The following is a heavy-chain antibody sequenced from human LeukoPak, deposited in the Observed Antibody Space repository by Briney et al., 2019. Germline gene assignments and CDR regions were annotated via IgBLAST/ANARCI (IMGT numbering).Heavy chain of an antibody. CDR2: MNPNSGKT. V-gene: IGHV1-8*03. D-gene: IGHD2-15*01. CDR1: GYTFTNYD. J-gene: IGHJ4*02. CDR3: VTVVGVPTD. Sequence: ASVKVSCKASGYTFTNYDINWVRQATGQGLEWMGWMNPNSGKTGYAQKFQDRVTITRNISISTAYMELSSLRSEDSAVYYCVTVVGVPTDWGQGTLVTVSS.